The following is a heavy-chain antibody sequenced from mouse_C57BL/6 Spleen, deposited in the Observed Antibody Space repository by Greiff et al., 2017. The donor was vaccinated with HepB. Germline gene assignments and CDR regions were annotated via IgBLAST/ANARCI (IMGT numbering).Heavy chain of an antibody. V-gene: IGHV7-3*01. Sequence: EVMLVESGGGLVQPGGSLSLSCAASGFTFTDYYMSWVRQPPGKALEWLGFIRNKANGYTTEYSASVKGRFTVSRDNSQSILYLQMNALRAEDSATYYCARSGSWFAYWGQGTLVTVSA. CDR2: IRNKANGYTT. CDR1: GFTFTDYY. CDR3: ARSGSWFAY. J-gene: IGHJ3*01.